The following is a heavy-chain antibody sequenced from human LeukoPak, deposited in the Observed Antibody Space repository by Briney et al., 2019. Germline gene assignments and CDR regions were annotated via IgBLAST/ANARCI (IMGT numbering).Heavy chain of an antibody. Sequence: PGGSLRLSCAASGFIFSTYDMHWVRQAPGKGLEWVGLISHDGSNKYYADSVKGRFTISRDNSKNTLYLQMNRRRPEDTAVYYCATLTGRWDLEGDWFDPWGQGTLVTVSS. CDR1: GFIFSTYD. V-gene: IGHV3-30*03. CDR3: ATLTGRWDLEGDWFDP. D-gene: IGHD7-27*01. CDR2: ISHDGSNK. J-gene: IGHJ5*02.